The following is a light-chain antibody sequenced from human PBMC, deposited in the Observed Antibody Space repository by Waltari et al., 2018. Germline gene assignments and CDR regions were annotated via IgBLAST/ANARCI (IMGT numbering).Light chain of an antibody. V-gene: IGLV2-23*01. CDR2: EGT. CDR3: CSYVRDITWV. J-gene: IGLJ3*02. Sequence: QSALTQPASVSGSPGQSITIPCTGTSSDVGSYKLVTWYQHHPGKSPKLMIYEGTQRPSVVSDRFSGSKSGDTASLTISGLQAEDEADYYFCSYVRDITWVFGGGTKLTVL. CDR1: SSDVGSYKL.